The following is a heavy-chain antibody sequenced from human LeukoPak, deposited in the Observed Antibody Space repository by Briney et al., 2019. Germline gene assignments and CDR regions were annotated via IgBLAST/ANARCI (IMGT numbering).Heavy chain of an antibody. D-gene: IGHD3-22*01. J-gene: IGHJ4*02. CDR1: GGSISSGGYS. V-gene: IGHV4-31*03. CDR3: ARQAYYYDSSGYPFDY. Sequence: SETLSLTCTVSGGSISSGGYSWSWIRQHPGKGLEWIGYIYYSGSTYYNPSLKSRVTISVDTSKNQFSLKLSSVTAADTAVYYCARQAYYYDSSGYPFDYWGQGTLVTVSS. CDR2: IYYSGST.